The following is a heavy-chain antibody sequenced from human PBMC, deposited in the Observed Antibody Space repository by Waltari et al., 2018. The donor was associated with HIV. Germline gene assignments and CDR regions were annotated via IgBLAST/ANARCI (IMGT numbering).Heavy chain of an antibody. CDR1: GFSLSTSGVG. J-gene: IGHJ4*02. Sequence: QITLKESGPTLVKPTQTLTLTCTFSGFSLSTSGVGVGWIRQPPGKALEWLALIYWNDDKRYSPSLKSRLTITKDTSKNQVVLTMTNMDPVDTATYYCAHTLRPGRFLEWLDYWGQGTLVTVSS. V-gene: IGHV2-5*01. CDR3: AHTLRPGRFLEWLDY. D-gene: IGHD3-3*01. CDR2: IYWNDDK.